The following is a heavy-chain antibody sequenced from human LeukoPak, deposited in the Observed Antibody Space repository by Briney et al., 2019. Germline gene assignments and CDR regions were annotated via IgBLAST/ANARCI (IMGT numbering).Heavy chain of an antibody. V-gene: IGHV4-59*01. J-gene: IGHJ5*02. Sequence: SETLSLTCTVSGGSISSYYWSWIRQPPGKGLEWIGYIYYSGSTNYNPSLKTRVTISVDTSKNQFSLKLRSVTAADPAVYYCARGELRRGWFDPWGQGTLVTVSS. CDR3: ARGELRRGWFDP. CDR1: GGSISSYY. D-gene: IGHD1-7*01. CDR2: IYYSGST.